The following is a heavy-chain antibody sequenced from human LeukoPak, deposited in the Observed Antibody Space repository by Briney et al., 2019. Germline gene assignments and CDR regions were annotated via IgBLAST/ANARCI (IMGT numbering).Heavy chain of an antibody. CDR3: AKGPLRGTAAAIDY. D-gene: IGHD2-2*01. CDR2: ISYDGRNK. CDR1: GFTSNNYG. V-gene: IGHV3-30*18. Sequence: GGSLRLSCAASGFTSNNYGMHWVRQAPGKGLEWVAVISYDGRNKHYLDSVKGRFTISRDISTDTLWLQMDSLRTEDTAVYYCAKGPLRGTAAAIDYWGQGTLVTVSS. J-gene: IGHJ4*02.